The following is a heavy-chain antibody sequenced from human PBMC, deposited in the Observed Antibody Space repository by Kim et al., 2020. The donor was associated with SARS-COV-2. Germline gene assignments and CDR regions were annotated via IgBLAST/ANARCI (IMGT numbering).Heavy chain of an antibody. V-gene: IGHV1-69*13. Sequence: SVKVSCKASGGTFSSYAISWVRQAPGQGLEWMGGIIPIFGTANYAQKFQGRVTITADESTSTAYMELSSLRSEDTAVYYCARYPRPRKGLGYYGSGSPVFDWFDPWGQGTLVTVSS. CDR1: GGTFSSYA. D-gene: IGHD3-10*01. CDR2: IIPIFGTA. J-gene: IGHJ5*02. CDR3: ARYPRPRKGLGYYGSGSPVFDWFDP.